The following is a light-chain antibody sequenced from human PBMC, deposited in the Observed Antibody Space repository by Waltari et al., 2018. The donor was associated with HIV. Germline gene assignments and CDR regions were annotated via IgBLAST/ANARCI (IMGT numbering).Light chain of an antibody. J-gene: IGLJ2*01. CDR2: EVS. Sequence: QSALTQPASVSGSPGQSITISCTGTSSDVGGYNYVSWYQQHPGKAPKLIIYEVSNRPSGVSTRVSGSKSGNTASLTISGLQAEDEADYYCSSYTSSSTLVFCGGTKLTVL. V-gene: IGLV2-14*01. CDR1: SSDVGGYNY. CDR3: SSYTSSSTLV.